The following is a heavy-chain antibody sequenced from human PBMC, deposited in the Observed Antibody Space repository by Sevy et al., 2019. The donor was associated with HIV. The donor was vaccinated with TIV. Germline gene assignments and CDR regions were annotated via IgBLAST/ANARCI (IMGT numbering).Heavy chain of an antibody. CDR2: ISPNGGST. CDR3: AKESLDGYY. Sequence: GGSLRLSCAASGLSFNTYVMSWVRQAPGKGLQWVSTISPNGGSTYYADSVKGRFTISRDNSRNTVFLQVNSLRAEDTALYYCAKESLDGYYWGQGTLVTVSS. V-gene: IGHV3-23*01. J-gene: IGHJ4*02. D-gene: IGHD2-21*01. CDR1: GLSFNTYV.